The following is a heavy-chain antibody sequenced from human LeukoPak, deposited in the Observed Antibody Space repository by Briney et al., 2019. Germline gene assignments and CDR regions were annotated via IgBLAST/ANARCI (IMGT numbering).Heavy chain of an antibody. V-gene: IGHV1-69*13. D-gene: IGHD5-18*01. J-gene: IGHJ4*02. CDR1: GGTFSSYA. Sequence: GASVKVSCKASGGTFSSYAISWVRQAPGQGLDWMGLIIPMFDTPIYTQKFKARVTITADESTSTAYMELRGLTFQDTAVYYCAAPTRTGYSYGLDYWGQGTLVTVSS. CDR2: IIPMFDTP. CDR3: AAPTRTGYSYGLDY.